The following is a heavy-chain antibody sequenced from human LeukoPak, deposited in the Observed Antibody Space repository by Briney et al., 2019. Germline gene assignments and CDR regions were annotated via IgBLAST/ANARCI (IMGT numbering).Heavy chain of an antibody. V-gene: IGHV4-61*09. CDR3: VRDHLAVAGMRLAWFDP. CDR1: GGSISSGSDY. J-gene: IGHJ5*02. D-gene: IGHD6-19*01. Sequence: SETLSLTCTVSGGSISSGSDYWSWIRQPAGKGLEWIGHIDTSGGTNYNPSLKSRVTISVDTSKNQFSLELSSVTAADTAVYYRVRDHLAVAGMRLAWFDPWGQGTVVTVSS. CDR2: IDTSGGT.